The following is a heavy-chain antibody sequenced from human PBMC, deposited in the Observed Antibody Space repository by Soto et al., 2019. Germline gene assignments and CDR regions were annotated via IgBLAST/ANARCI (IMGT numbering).Heavy chain of an antibody. J-gene: IGHJ6*02. V-gene: IGHV3-23*01. CDR3: VKWGYSVYDFAVPSGYYFFHGVDD. D-gene: IGHD5-12*01. Sequence: EVQLLESGGGLVQRGESLRLSCAASGFSFIDFSMSWVRQAPGKGLEWVSAISGSGDNTYYTESLKGRFTISRDNSKNTLSVQVKSLRAEDTDVYYCVKWGYSVYDFAVPSGYYFFHGVDDWGQGTTVTVSS. CDR1: GFSFIDFS. CDR2: ISGSGDNT.